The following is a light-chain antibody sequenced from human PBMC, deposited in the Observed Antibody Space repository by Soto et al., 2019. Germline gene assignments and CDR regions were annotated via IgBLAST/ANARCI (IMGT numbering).Light chain of an antibody. CDR3: PQYGITPLT. J-gene: IGKJ4*01. CDR2: GAS. V-gene: IGKV3-20*01. CDR1: QSVITY. Sequence: ESVLTQSPGTLSLSPGEIATLSCRASQSVITYLAWYQQKPGQAPRLLIYGASSRATGIPDRFSGSGSGTDFTLTISRLEPEDVAVYYCPQYGITPLTFGGETNVEIK.